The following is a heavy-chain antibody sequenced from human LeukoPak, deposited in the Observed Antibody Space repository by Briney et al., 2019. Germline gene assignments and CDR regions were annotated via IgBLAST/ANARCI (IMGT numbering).Heavy chain of an antibody. CDR3: ARDPLSSLYDSAPGDAFDI. CDR1: GYTFTGYY. Sequence: ASVKVSCKASGYTFTGYYMHWVRQAPGQGLEWMGWINPNSGGTNYAQKFQGRVTMTRDTSISTAYMELSRLRSDDTAVYYCARDPLSSLYDSAPGDAFDIWGQGTMVTVSS. V-gene: IGHV1-2*02. D-gene: IGHD3-22*01. J-gene: IGHJ3*02. CDR2: INPNSGGT.